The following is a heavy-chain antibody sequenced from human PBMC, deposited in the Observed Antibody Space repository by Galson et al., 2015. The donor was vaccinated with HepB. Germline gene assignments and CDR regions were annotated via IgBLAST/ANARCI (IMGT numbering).Heavy chain of an antibody. Sequence: SVKVSCKASGYNFSDYYMHWVRQAPGQGLEWMGWINPSSGGTIYAQKFQGRVTMTRDTSISTAYMELSRLKSDDTAVYYCARDYYDSSGPPAEYFQHWGQGTLVTVSS. V-gene: IGHV1-2*02. D-gene: IGHD3-22*01. CDR2: INPSSGGT. CDR3: ARDYYDSSGPPAEYFQH. CDR1: GYNFSDYY. J-gene: IGHJ1*01.